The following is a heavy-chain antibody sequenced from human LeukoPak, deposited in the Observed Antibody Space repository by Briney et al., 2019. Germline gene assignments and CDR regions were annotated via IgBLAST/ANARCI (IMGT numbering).Heavy chain of an antibody. CDR3: ARDIVVVVALYGMDV. D-gene: IGHD2-15*01. J-gene: IGHJ6*02. Sequence: ASVKVSCKTSGYTFTSYGISWVRQAPGQGLEWMGWISTYNTNTNYAQKLQGRVTMTTDTSTSTAYMELRSLRSDDAAVYYCARDIVVVVALYGMDVWGQGTTVTVSS. CDR2: ISTYNTNT. V-gene: IGHV1-18*01. CDR1: GYTFTSYG.